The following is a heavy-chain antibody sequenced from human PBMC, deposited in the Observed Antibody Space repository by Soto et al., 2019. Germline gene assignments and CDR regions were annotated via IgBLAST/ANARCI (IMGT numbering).Heavy chain of an antibody. D-gene: IGHD6-19*01. J-gene: IGHJ4*02. CDR1: GGTFSSYA. CDR2: ISPIFGTA. V-gene: IGHV1-69*01. Sequence: QVQLVQSGAEVKKPGSSVKVSCKASGGTFSSYAISWVRQAPGQGLEWVGGISPIFGTANYAQKFQGRVTITADESTSTAYMELSSLRSEDTAVYYCARAGFHYSRGWFLFDYWGQGTMVTVSS. CDR3: ARAGFHYSRGWFLFDY.